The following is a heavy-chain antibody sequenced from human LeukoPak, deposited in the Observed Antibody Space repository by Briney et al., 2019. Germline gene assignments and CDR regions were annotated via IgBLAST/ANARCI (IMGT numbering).Heavy chain of an antibody. J-gene: IGHJ4*02. Sequence: SQTLSLTCTVSGGSISSGSYYWSWIRQPAGKGLEWIGRIYTSGSTNYNPSLKSRVTISVDTSKNQFSLKLSSVTAADTAVYYCARVSDGVAVAGIFDYWGQGTLVTVSS. CDR1: GGSISSGSYY. D-gene: IGHD6-19*01. V-gene: IGHV4-61*02. CDR2: IYTSGST. CDR3: ARVSDGVAVAGIFDY.